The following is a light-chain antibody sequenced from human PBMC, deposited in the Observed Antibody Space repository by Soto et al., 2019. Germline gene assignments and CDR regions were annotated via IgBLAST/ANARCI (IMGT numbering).Light chain of an antibody. CDR3: QQRSNWPLT. CDR1: QSVSSK. V-gene: IGKV3-15*01. Sequence: EIVMTQSPATLSLSPGERVTLSCRASQSVSSKLAWYQQKPGQAPRLLIYGASIRATDIPARFSGSGSGTEFTLTISRLQSEDFAVYYCQQRSNWPLTFGPGT. CDR2: GAS. J-gene: IGKJ3*01.